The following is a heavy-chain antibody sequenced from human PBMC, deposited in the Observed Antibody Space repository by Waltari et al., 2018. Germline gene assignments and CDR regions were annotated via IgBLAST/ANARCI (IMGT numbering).Heavy chain of an antibody. CDR1: GYTFTSPD. V-gene: IGHV1-8*01. Sequence: QVQLVQSGPEEKKPGASEKVSCKTSGYTFTSPDINWVRQAAGQGLEWMGWMNPSNGKVGYAQRFKGRLTVTRNTSISTVFMELNSLTSEDTAVYYCARDGALTTADYRWFDSWGQGTLVTVSS. J-gene: IGHJ5*01. CDR2: MNPSNGKV. D-gene: IGHD3-10*01. CDR3: ARDGALTTADYRWFDS.